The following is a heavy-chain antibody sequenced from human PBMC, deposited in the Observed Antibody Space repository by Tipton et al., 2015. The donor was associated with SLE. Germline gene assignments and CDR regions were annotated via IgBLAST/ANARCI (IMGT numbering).Heavy chain of an antibody. CDR1: GFHFSTYG. CDR2: IRYDGSVE. Sequence: SLRLSCAASGFHFSTYGMHWVRQAPGKGLEWVAFIRYDGSVEDYADSVKGRFTISRDNSKNTLYLHMNSLRAEDTALYYCVSGGLVTSSWYDRPDYWGQGTLVTVSS. CDR3: VSGGLVTSSWYDRPDY. D-gene: IGHD6-13*01. J-gene: IGHJ4*02. V-gene: IGHV3-30*02.